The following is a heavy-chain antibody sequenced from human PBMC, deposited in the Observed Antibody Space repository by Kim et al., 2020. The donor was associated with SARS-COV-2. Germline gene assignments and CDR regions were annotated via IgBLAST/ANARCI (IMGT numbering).Heavy chain of an antibody. D-gene: IGHD3-3*01. CDR1: GFTFSSYA. CDR2: ISSNGGST. V-gene: IGHV3-64D*09. Sequence: GGSLRLSCSASGFTFSSYAMHWVRQAPGKGLEYVSAISSNGGSTYYADSVKGRFTISRENSKNTLYLQMSSLRAEDTAVYYCVKDRFITIFGVVIMGPSGMDVWGQGTTVTVSS. J-gene: IGHJ6*02. CDR3: VKDRFITIFGVVIMGPSGMDV.